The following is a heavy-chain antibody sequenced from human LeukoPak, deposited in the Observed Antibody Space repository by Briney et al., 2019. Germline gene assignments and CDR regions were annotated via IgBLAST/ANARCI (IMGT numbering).Heavy chain of an antibody. V-gene: IGHV3-49*04. J-gene: IGHJ5*02. CDR1: GFSFGDYS. CDR3: ARSRSTIFESWFDP. CDR2: IRSKAYGGTT. Sequence: GGSLRLSCTSSGFSFGDYSMTWVRQAPGKGLEWVGFIRSKAYGGTTEYAASVKGRFTISRDDSKSIAYLQMNSLRAEDTAVYYCARSRSTIFESWFDPWGQGTLVTVSS. D-gene: IGHD3-3*01.